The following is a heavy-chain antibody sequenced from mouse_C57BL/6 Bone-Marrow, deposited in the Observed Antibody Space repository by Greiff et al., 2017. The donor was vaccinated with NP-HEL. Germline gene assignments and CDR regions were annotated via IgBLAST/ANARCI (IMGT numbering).Heavy chain of an antibody. D-gene: IGHD1-1*01. CDR3: ARFSYGSLWYFDV. CDR1: GYSITSDY. CDR2: ISYSGST. Sequence: EVQRVESGPGLAKPSQTLSLTCSVTGYSITSDYWNWIRKFPGNKLEYMGYISYSGSTYYNPSLKSRISITRDTSKNQYYLQLNSVTTEDTATYYCARFSYGSLWYFDVWGTGTTVTVSS. V-gene: IGHV3-8*01. J-gene: IGHJ1*03.